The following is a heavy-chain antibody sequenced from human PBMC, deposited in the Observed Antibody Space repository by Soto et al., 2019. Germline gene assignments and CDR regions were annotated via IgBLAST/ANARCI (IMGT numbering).Heavy chain of an antibody. CDR3: ARTYYFDF. CDR1: GFTFSSYA. V-gene: IGHV3-30-3*01. J-gene: IGHJ4*02. CDR2: ISYDGSNK. Sequence: GGPLRLSCEAFGFTFSSYAMHCVRQAPCKVLGWVAVISYDGSNKYYADAVKGRFTISRDNSKYTLYLQMYSLSAEGTVLYHGARTYYFDFSGQGPSVTVSS.